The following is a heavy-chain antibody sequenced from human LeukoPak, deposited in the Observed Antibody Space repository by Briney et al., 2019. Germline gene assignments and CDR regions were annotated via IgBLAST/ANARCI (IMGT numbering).Heavy chain of an antibody. V-gene: IGHV3-15*01. CDR2: IKSKTDGGTT. CDR3: TTGYCSSTSCYTGYCSGGSCYSVLY. CDR1: GFTFSNAW. J-gene: IGHJ4*02. Sequence: GGSLRLSCAASGFTFSNAWMRWVRQAPGKGLEWVGRIKSKTDGGTTDYAAPVKGRFTISRDDSKNTLYLQMNSLKTEDTAVYYCTTGYCSSTSCYTGYCSGGSCYSVLYWGQGTLVTVSS. D-gene: IGHD2-2*02.